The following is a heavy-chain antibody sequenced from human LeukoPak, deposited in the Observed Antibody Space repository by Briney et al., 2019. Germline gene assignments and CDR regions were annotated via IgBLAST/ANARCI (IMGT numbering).Heavy chain of an antibody. Sequence: SETLSLTCTVSGGSISSGGYYWSWIRQHPGKGLEWIGYMYYSGSTYYNPSLKSRVTISVDTSKNQFSLKLSSVTAADTALYYCARGGTSKHFQHWGQGTLVTVSS. V-gene: IGHV4-31*03. CDR1: GGSISSGGYY. CDR3: ARGGTSKHFQH. CDR2: MYYSGST. D-gene: IGHD2-15*01. J-gene: IGHJ1*01.